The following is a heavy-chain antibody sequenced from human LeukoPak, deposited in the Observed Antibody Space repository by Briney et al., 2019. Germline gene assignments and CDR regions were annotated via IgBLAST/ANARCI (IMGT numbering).Heavy chain of an antibody. CDR1: GFTFSSYS. CDR3: ARDRGPYCSGGSCYNY. Sequence: PGESLRLSCAASGFTFSSYSMNWVRQPPGKGLEWVSYISNSSSTIYYADSVKGRFTISRDNAKNSLYLQMNSLRAEDTAVYYCARDRGPYCSGGSCYNYWGQGTLVTVSS. CDR2: ISNSSSTI. V-gene: IGHV3-48*01. J-gene: IGHJ4*02. D-gene: IGHD2-15*01.